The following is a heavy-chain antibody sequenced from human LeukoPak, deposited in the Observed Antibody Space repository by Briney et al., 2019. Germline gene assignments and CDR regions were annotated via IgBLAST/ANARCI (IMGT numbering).Heavy chain of an antibody. V-gene: IGHV3-23*01. CDR3: AKVPEYGGYFY. D-gene: IGHD5-12*01. J-gene: IGHJ4*02. CDR2: ISGSGGST. CDR1: GFNFSSYA. Sequence: GGSLRLSCAASGFNFSSYAMSWVRQAPGKGLKWVSAISGSGGSTYYADSVKGRFTISRDNSKNTLYLQMNSLRAEDTAVYYCAKVPEYGGYFYWGQGTLVTVSS.